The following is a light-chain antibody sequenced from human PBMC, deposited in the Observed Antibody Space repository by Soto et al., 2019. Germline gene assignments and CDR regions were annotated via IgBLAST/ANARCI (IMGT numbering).Light chain of an antibody. J-gene: IGKJ5*01. V-gene: IGKV1-39*01. CDR2: AAS. Sequence: DIQMTQSPSSLSASVGDRVTMTCRASETISTFLNWYQHKPGKAPKLLIYAASRLQSGVPSRFSGSGSGTDFTLTINGLPPEDFASYYCQQSYSKSPITFGRGTRLEI. CDR1: ETISTF. CDR3: QQSYSKSPIT.